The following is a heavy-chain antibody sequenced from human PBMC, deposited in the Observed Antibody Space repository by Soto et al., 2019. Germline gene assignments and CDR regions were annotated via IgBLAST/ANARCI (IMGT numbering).Heavy chain of an antibody. V-gene: IGHV4-39*01. Sequence: SETLSLTCTVSGGSISSSSYYWGWIRQPPGKGLEWIGSIYYSGSTYYNPSLKSRVTISVDTSKNQFSLKLSSVTAADTAVYYCARNDGWYLAPNHYWGQGTLVTVSS. CDR2: IYYSGST. J-gene: IGHJ4*02. D-gene: IGHD6-19*01. CDR1: GGSISSSSYY. CDR3: ARNDGWYLAPNHY.